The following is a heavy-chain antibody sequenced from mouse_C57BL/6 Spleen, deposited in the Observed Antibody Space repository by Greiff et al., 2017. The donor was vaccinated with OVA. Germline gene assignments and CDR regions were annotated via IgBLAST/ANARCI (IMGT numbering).Heavy chain of an antibody. CDR3: ARHYGSSYEFAY. CDR2: IYPGDGDT. CDR1: GYAFSSYC. Sequence: QVQLKQSGAELVKPGASVKISCKASGYAFSSYCMNWVKQRPGKGLEWIGQIYPGDGDTNYNGKFKGKATLTADKSSSTAYMQLSSLTSEDSAVYFCARHYGSSYEFAYWGQGTLVTVSA. D-gene: IGHD1-1*01. V-gene: IGHV1-80*01. J-gene: IGHJ3*01.